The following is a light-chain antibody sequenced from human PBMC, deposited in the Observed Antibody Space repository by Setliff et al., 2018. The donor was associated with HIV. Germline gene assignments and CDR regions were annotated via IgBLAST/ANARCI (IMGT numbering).Light chain of an antibody. Sequence: QSALTQPAPVSGSPGQSITISCTGSSSDIGDYESVSWYQQHPGEVPKLMIYDVTKRPSGVSNRFSASKSGNTASLTISGLQAEDEAHYYCCSYAGGDTWIFGGGTKVTVL. CDR2: DVT. J-gene: IGLJ2*01. CDR1: SSDIGDYES. V-gene: IGLV2-23*02. CDR3: CSYAGGDTWI.